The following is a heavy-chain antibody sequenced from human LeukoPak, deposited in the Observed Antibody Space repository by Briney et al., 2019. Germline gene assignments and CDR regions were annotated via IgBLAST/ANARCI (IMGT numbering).Heavy chain of an antibody. D-gene: IGHD3-22*01. CDR1: GFTFGSYA. J-gene: IGHJ3*02. V-gene: IGHV3-23*01. CDR2: ITGSGGST. Sequence: GGSLGPSCAASGFTFGSYAMSWVRQAPGKGLEWVSTITGSGGSTYYADSVKGRFTISRDNSKNTLYLQMNSLRAEDTAVYYCAKDLWPPYYYDSNNYHAFDIWGQGTMVTASS. CDR3: AKDLWPPYYYDSNNYHAFDI.